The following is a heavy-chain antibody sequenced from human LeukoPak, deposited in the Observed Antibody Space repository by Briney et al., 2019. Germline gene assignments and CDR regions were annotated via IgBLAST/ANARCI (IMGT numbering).Heavy chain of an antibody. CDR3: ARVTENYDFWSGSLRGSYYYMDV. CDR2: IYYSGST. D-gene: IGHD3-3*01. Sequence: SETLSLXCTVSGGSISSYYWSWIRQPPGKGLEWIGYIYYSGSTNYNPSLKSRVTISVDTSKNQFSLKLSSVTAADTAVYYCARVTENYDFWSGSLRGSYYYMDVWGKGTTVTVSS. CDR1: GGSISSYY. J-gene: IGHJ6*03. V-gene: IGHV4-59*01.